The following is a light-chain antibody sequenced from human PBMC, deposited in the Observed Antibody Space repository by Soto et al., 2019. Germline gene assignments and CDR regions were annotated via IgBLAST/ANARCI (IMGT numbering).Light chain of an antibody. V-gene: IGKV1-33*01. CDR2: DAS. J-gene: IGKJ1*01. CDR1: QDISNY. Sequence: DIQMTQSPSSLSASVGDRVTITCQASQDISNYLNWYPQKPGKAPKLLIYDASNLETGVPSRFSGSGSATDFTFTISSLQPEEIATYYCQQYDNLWTFGQGTKVEIK. CDR3: QQYDNLWT.